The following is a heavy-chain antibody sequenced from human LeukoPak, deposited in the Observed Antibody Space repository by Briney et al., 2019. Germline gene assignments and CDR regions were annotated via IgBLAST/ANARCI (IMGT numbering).Heavy chain of an antibody. Sequence: ASVKVSCKASGYTFNKYGISWVRQAPGQGLEWMGWISCYNGDTNYAQKLQGRVTLSADTPTATVYMELRSLRYEDTAVYYCARGPPHYGSGYWGQGTLVTVSS. CDR2: ISCYNGDT. J-gene: IGHJ4*02. CDR1: GYTFNKYG. V-gene: IGHV1-18*01. CDR3: ARGPPHYGSGY. D-gene: IGHD3-10*01.